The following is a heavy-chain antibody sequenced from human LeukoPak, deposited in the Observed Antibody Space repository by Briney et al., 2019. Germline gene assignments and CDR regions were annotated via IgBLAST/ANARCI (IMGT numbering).Heavy chain of an antibody. V-gene: IGHV4-34*01. CDR2: INHSGSA. CDR3: ARDLCSSTSCYGALNWFDP. J-gene: IGHJ5*02. CDR1: GGSFSGYY. D-gene: IGHD2-2*01. Sequence: SETLSLTCAVYGGSFSGYYWSWIRQPPGKGLEWIGEINHSGSANYNPSLKSRVTISVDTSKNQFSLKLSSVTAADTAVYYCARDLCSSTSCYGALNWFDPWGQGTLVTVSS.